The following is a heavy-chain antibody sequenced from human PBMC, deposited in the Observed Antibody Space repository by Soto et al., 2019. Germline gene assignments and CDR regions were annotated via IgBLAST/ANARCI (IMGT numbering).Heavy chain of an antibody. J-gene: IGHJ4*02. CDR2: ISSSSSYI. V-gene: IGHV3-21*01. CDR1: GFTFSTYS. Sequence: GWSLRLSCAASGFTFSTYSMNWVRQAPGKGLEWVSSISSSSSYIYYADSVKGRFTISRDNAKNSLYLQMNSLRAEDTAVYYCASQEYYDDTSVWYYLGQETLVIVSS. CDR3: ASQEYYDDTSVWYY. D-gene: IGHD3-22*01.